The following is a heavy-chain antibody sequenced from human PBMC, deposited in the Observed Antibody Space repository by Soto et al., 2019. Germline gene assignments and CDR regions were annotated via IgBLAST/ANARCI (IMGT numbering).Heavy chain of an antibody. CDR2: ISSSSTTI. D-gene: IGHD6-13*01. CDR3: ARVVQQLVFKSAFDI. V-gene: IGHV3-48*01. CDR1: GFTFSNYA. Sequence: GGSLRLSCAASGFTFSNYAMSWVRQAPGKGLEWVSYISSSSTTIYYADSVKGRFTISRDNAKNSLYLQMNSLRAEDTAVYYCARVVQQLVFKSAFDIWGQGTMVTVSS. J-gene: IGHJ3*02.